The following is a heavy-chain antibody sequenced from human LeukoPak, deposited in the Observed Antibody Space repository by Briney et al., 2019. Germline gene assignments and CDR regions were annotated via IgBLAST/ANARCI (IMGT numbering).Heavy chain of an antibody. D-gene: IGHD2-15*01. Sequence: GGSLRLFCAASGFTFGSYAMNWVRQAPGKGLEWVSLITGSGGSTYYADSVKGRFTISGDNSKNTLYLQMNSLRAEDTAVYYCGKGSGPNYYGMDVWGKGTTVTVSS. CDR2: ITGSGGST. V-gene: IGHV3-23*01. J-gene: IGHJ6*04. CDR1: GFTFGSYA. CDR3: GKGSGPNYYGMDV.